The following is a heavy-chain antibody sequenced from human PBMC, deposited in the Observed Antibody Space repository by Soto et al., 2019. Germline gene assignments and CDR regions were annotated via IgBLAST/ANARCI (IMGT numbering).Heavy chain of an antibody. CDR2: ISAYNGNT. V-gene: IGHV1-18*01. CDR3: ARVQSGYEFAY. Sequence: ASVKVSCKASGYTFTSYGINWVRQAPGQGLEWMGWISAYNGNTHYAQKLQGRVTMTTDTSTSTAYMELRSLRSDDTAVYYCARVQSGYEFAYWGQGTLVTVSS. CDR1: GYTFTSYG. J-gene: IGHJ4*02. D-gene: IGHD5-12*01.